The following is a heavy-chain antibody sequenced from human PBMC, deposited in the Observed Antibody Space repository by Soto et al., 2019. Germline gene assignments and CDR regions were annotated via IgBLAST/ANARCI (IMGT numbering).Heavy chain of an antibody. Sequence: GGSLRLSCAASGFILSDYYMSWIRQAPGKGLEWVSYISSSSSYTYNADYVKGRFTISRDNSRNTLYLQMSSLRAEDTALYYCVKGSSTSRPYYFDYWGQGTLVTVSS. D-gene: IGHD2-2*01. CDR2: ISSSSSYT. CDR3: VKGSSTSRPYYFDY. J-gene: IGHJ4*02. CDR1: GFILSDYY. V-gene: IGHV3-11*05.